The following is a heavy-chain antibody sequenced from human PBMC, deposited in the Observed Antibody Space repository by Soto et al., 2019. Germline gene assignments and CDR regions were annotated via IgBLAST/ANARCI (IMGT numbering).Heavy chain of an antibody. CDR1: RFTFSSDA. CDR3: AKDGVVVVVAATPYNWFDP. J-gene: IGHJ5*02. CDR2: ISGSGGST. Sequence: EGQLLESGGALVQPGGSLRLSCAASRFTFSSDAMSWVRQAPGKGLEWVSAISGSGGSTYYADSVKGRFTISRDNSKNTLYLQMNSLRAEDTAVYYCAKDGVVVVVAATPYNWFDPWGQGTLVTVSS. V-gene: IGHV3-23*01. D-gene: IGHD2-15*01.